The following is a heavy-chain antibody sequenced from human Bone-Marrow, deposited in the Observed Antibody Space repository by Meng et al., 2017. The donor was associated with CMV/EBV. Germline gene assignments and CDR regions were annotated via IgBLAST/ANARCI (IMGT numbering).Heavy chain of an antibody. CDR2: ISSSSSYI. J-gene: IGHJ4*02. Sequence: ESLKTYCAASGFTFSSYSMNWVRQAPGKGLEWVSSISSSSSYIYYADSVKGRFTISRDNAKNSLYLQMYSLGAEDTAVYYCARDLGQLLGWDYWGQGTLVTVSS. CDR3: ARDLGQLLGWDY. V-gene: IGHV3-21*01. CDR1: GFTFSSYS. D-gene: IGHD3-16*01.